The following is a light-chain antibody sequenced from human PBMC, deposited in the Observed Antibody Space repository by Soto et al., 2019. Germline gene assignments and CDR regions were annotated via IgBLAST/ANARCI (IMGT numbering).Light chain of an antibody. Sequence: QSVLTQPPSVSGAPGQRVTISCTGSSSNIGAGYDVHWYQQLPGTAPKLLIYGNSNRPSGVPDRFSGSKSGTSASLAITGLQAEDVAVYYCQSYDSSLSGSIFGGGTKLTVL. V-gene: IGLV1-40*01. CDR2: GNS. J-gene: IGLJ2*01. CDR3: QSYDSSLSGSI. CDR1: SSNIGAGYD.